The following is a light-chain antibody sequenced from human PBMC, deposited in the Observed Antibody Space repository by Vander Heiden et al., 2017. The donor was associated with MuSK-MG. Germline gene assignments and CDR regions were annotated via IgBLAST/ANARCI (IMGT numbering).Light chain of an antibody. CDR2: QDS. CDR1: KLGDKY. J-gene: IGLJ3*02. CDR3: QAWDSSTAR. Sequence: SYELTQPPSVSVSPGQTASITCSGDKLGDKYACWYQQTPGQSPVLVIYQDSKRPSGIPERFSGSNSGNTATLTISGTQAMDEAYYYCQAWDSSTARFGGGTKLTVL. V-gene: IGLV3-1*01.